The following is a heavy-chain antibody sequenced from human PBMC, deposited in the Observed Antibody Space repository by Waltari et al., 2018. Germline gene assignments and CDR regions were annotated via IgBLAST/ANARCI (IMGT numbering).Heavy chain of an antibody. Sequence: QVQLQESGPGLVKPSQTLSLTCTVSGGSISSGSYYWSWIRQPAGKGLDWIGRIYTSGSTNYNPSLKSRVTISVDTSKNQFSLKLSSVTAADTAVYYCARDTGYSGYGSPWWNYYYYGMDVWGQGTTVTVSS. CDR2: IYTSGST. V-gene: IGHV4-61*02. D-gene: IGHD5-12*01. CDR3: ARDTGYSGYGSPWWNYYYYGMDV. CDR1: GGSISSGSYY. J-gene: IGHJ6*02.